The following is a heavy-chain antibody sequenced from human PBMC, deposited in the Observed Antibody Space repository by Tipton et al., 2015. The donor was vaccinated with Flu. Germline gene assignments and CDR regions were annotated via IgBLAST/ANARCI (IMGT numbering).Heavy chain of an antibody. CDR2: ISDSGAST. CDR1: GFPFSGYS. Sequence: AVSGFPFSGYSMSWVRQAPGKGLEWVSAISDSGASTYYADSVKGRFTISRDNSKNTLYLQMNSLRAEDTAVYYCARQGRNFGSGSYYPLGYVYYWGQGTLVTISS. D-gene: IGHD3-10*01. J-gene: IGHJ4*02. V-gene: IGHV3-23*01. CDR3: ARQGRNFGSGSYYPLGYVYY.